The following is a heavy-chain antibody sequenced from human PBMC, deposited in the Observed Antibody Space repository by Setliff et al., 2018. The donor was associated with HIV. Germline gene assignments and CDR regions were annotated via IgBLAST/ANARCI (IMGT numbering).Heavy chain of an antibody. J-gene: IGHJ4*02. CDR3: AKGSVMTTVVNSAYYFDY. Sequence: GGSLRLSCAASGFTFDDYAMHWVRQAPGKGLEWVSGISWNSGSIGYADSVKGRFTISRDNAKNSLYLQMNSLRAEDMALYYCAKGSVMTTVVNSAYYFDYWSQGTLVTVSS. V-gene: IGHV3-9*03. CDR1: GFTFDDYA. CDR2: ISWNSGSI. D-gene: IGHD4-17*01.